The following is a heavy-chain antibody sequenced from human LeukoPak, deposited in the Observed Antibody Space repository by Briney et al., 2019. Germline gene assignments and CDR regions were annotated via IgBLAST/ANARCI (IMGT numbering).Heavy chain of an antibody. V-gene: IGHV1-2*02. CDR3: ARAPYDFWGMDV. CDR2: INPNSGDT. Sequence: ASVKVSCKASGYTFTGYYMHWVRQAPGQGLEWMGWINPNSGDTNYAQKFQGRVTMTRGTSISTAYMELSRLRSDDTAVYYCARAPYDFWGMDVWGRGTTVTVSS. D-gene: IGHD3-3*01. J-gene: IGHJ6*02. CDR1: GYTFTGYY.